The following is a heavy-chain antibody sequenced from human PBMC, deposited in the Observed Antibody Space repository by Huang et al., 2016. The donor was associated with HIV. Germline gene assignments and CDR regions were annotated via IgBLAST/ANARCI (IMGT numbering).Heavy chain of an antibody. V-gene: IGHV4-61*01. D-gene: IGHD3-10*01. J-gene: IGHJ4*02. CDR1: GDSVSSASYY. Sequence: QVQLQESGPGLVKPSETLSLSCTVSGDSVSSASYYWSWIRQPPGRGLELIGYIYFSWGTNYNPSLKSRVTISIDTSKNQFSLRLSSVTAADTAVYYCVSHGSGTADYWGQGTLVTVSS. CDR3: VSHGSGTADY. CDR2: IYFSWGT.